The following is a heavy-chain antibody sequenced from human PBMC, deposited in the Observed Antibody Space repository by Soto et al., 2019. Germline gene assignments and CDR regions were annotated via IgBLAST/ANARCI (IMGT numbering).Heavy chain of an antibody. V-gene: IGHV3-30*18. CDR2: ISYDGSNK. CDR1: GFTFSSYG. D-gene: IGHD2-21*02. Sequence: VQLVESGGDLVKPGGSLRLSCAASGFTFSSYGMHWVRQAPGKGLEWVAVISYDGSNKYYADSVKGRFTISRDNSKNPLYLQMNSLRAEDTAVYYCAKADILGDSLDYWGQGTLVTVSS. J-gene: IGHJ4*02. CDR3: AKADILGDSLDY.